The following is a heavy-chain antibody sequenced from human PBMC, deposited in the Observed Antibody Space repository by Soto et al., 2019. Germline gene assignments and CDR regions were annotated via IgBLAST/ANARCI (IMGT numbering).Heavy chain of an antibody. CDR2: INAGNGNT. CDR3: ARELQGLYYFDY. V-gene: IGHV1-3*01. J-gene: IGHJ4*02. D-gene: IGHD4-4*01. CDR1: EYTFTSYV. Sequence: QVQAVQSGAEVKKPGASVKVSCKASEYTFTSYVIHWVRQAPGQSLEWMGWINAGNGNTKYSQKFQGRVTITRDTSASTAYMELSSLRSEDTAVYYCARELQGLYYFDYWGQGTLVTVSS.